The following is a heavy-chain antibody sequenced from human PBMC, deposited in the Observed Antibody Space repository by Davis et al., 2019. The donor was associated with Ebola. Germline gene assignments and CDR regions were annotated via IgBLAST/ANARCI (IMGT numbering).Heavy chain of an antibody. J-gene: IGHJ3*02. V-gene: IGHV5-51*01. CDR1: EDSFTSYW. Sequence: GESLKISCKDSEDSFTSYWIGWVRQLPGKGLGWMGIIYPGYSDTRYSPSFQGQVTISADKSISTAYLQWSSLKASDTAMYYCASLRRTITGMDDAFDIWGQGTMVTVSS. CDR2: IYPGYSDT. CDR3: ASLRRTITGMDDAFDI. D-gene: IGHD2-8*02.